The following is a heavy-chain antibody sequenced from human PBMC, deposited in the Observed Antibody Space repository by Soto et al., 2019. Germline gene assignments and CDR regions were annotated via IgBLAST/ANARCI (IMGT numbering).Heavy chain of an antibody. D-gene: IGHD6-6*01. CDR1: GFTFSSYS. CDR3: ARDKPPPLSSIAAPYYYYGMDV. V-gene: IGHV3-21*01. J-gene: IGHJ6*02. Sequence: PGGSLRLSCAASGFTFSSYSMNWVRQAPGKGLEWVSSISSSSSYIYYADSVKGRFTISRDNAKNSLYLQMNSLRAEDTAVYYCARDKPPPLSSIAAPYYYYGMDVWGQGTTVTVSS. CDR2: ISSSSSYI.